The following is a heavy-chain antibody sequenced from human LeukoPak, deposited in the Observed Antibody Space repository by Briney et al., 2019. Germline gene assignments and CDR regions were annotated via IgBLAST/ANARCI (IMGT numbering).Heavy chain of an antibody. D-gene: IGHD3-3*01. CDR3: ARDLGYDFWSGPSDY. V-gene: IGHV1-46*01. J-gene: IGHJ4*02. CDR2: INPSRGST. Sequence: ASVKVSCKASGYTFTSYYMHWVRQAPPQGLEWMGIINPSRGSTSYAQKFQGRVTMTKDTSTSTVYMELSSLRSEDTAVYYCARDLGYDFWSGPSDYWGQGTLVTVSS. CDR1: GYTFTSYY.